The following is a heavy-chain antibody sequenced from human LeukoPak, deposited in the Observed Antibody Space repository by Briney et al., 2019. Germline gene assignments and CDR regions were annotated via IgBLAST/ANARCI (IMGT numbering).Heavy chain of an antibody. V-gene: IGHV1-69*04. J-gene: IGHJ4*02. CDR3: ARQSRDGDYIAKLFDY. Sequence: GASVKVSCKASGGTFSRFAISWVRQAPGQGLECMGRLIPDIATSKYAQKFQGRVTFTADKSTSTAFMEMSSLRSEDTAVYYCARQSRDGDYIAKLFDYWGQGTLVTVSS. D-gene: IGHD4-17*01. CDR2: LIPDIATS. CDR1: GGTFSRFA.